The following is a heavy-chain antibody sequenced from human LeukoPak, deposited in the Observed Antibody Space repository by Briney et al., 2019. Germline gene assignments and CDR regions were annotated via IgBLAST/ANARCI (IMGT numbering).Heavy chain of an antibody. J-gene: IGHJ4*01. CDR2: IYSGGST. D-gene: IGHD6-19*01. CDR3: TRDHEPGWHVGFDY. V-gene: IGHV3-66*01. Sequence: GGSLRLSCAVSGLTVSTNYMSWVRQAPVKGLEWVSDIYSGGSTHYADSVKDRFIISRDNSKNTLYLQMNSLRPDDTAVYYCTRDHEPGWHVGFDYWGQGTLVTVSS. CDR1: GLTVSTNY.